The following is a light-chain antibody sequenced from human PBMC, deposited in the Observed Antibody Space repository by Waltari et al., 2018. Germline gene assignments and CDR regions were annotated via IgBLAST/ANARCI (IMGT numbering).Light chain of an antibody. CDR3: HQYYSSPPT. CDR1: QSVLYSSNNKNY. J-gene: IGKJ2*01. Sequence: DIVMTQSPDSLAVSLGERATINCKSSQSVLYSSNNKNYLAWYQQKPGQPPKLLIYWASTRESGVPDRFSDSGSGTDFTLSISSLQAEDVAVYYCHQYYSSPPTFGQGTKLEIK. V-gene: IGKV4-1*01. CDR2: WAS.